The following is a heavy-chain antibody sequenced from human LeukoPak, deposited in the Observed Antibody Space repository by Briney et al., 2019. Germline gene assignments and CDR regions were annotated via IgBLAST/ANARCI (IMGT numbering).Heavy chain of an antibody. CDR1: GFNFNNYA. Sequence: GGSLRLSCVASGFNFNNYAMSWVRQAPGKGLEWVSNIYDSGAYTYYADSVRGRFTISRDNAKNTLYLEMNSLRAEDTAVYYCASRSLWYGEDYWGQGTLVTVSS. CDR3: ASRSLWYGEDY. J-gene: IGHJ4*02. V-gene: IGHV3-23*01. CDR2: IYDSGAYT. D-gene: IGHD3-10*01.